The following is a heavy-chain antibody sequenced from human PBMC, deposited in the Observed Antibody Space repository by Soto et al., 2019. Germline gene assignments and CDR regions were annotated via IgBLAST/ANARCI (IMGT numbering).Heavy chain of an antibody. CDR2: ISYDGSNK. D-gene: IGHD2-2*01. CDR3: ERQIYDSDPGPKLQCHFDS. J-gene: IGHJ4*02. V-gene: IGHV3-30*03. CDR1: GFTFSSYG. Sequence: GSLRLFCAASGFTFSSYGMHWVRQAPGKGLEWVAVISYDGSNKYYADSVKGRFTISRDNSKNTLYLQMNSLRAEDTAVYYCERQIYDSDPGPKLQCHFDSWGQGTQVTVYS.